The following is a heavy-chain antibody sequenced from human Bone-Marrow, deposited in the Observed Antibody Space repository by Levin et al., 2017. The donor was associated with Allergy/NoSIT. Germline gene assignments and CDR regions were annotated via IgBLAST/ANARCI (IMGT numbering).Heavy chain of an antibody. Sequence: GGSLRLSCAASGFTFSSYSMNWVRQAPGKGLEWVSSISSSSSYIYYADSVKGRFTISRDNAKNSLYLQMNSLRAEDTAVYYCARETPAFSALDYWGQGTLVTVSS. CDR2: ISSSSSYI. CDR1: GFTFSSYS. D-gene: IGHD1-26*01. J-gene: IGHJ4*02. V-gene: IGHV3-21*01. CDR3: ARETPAFSALDY.